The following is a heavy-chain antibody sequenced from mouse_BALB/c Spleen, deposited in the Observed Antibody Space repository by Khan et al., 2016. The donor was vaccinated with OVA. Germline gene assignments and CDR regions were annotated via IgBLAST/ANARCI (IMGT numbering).Heavy chain of an antibody. Sequence: EVQLQQSGPGLVKPSQSLSLTCTVTGYSITSDYAWNWIRQFPGNKLEWMGYISSSGSTTYNPALKSRISITRDTSKNKFFLQLNSVTTEDTFTYSCARDGSRYNYAMDYWGQGTSVTVSS. J-gene: IGHJ4*01. CDR1: GYSITSDYA. V-gene: IGHV3-2*02. D-gene: IGHD2-3*01. CDR2: ISSSGST. CDR3: ARDGSRYNYAMDY.